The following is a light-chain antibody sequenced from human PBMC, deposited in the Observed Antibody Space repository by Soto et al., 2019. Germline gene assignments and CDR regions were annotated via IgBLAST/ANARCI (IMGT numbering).Light chain of an antibody. CDR2: EIS. CDR3: SSYAGSNNFEV. CDR1: SSDVGDNKY. V-gene: IGLV2-8*01. Sequence: QSALTQPPSASGSPGQSVTISCTGTSSDVGDNKYVSWYQQQPGKAPKVIIYEISERPSGVPDRFSGSKSGNTASLTVSGLRAEDEADYYCSSYAGSNNFEVFGGGTKLTVL. J-gene: IGLJ2*01.